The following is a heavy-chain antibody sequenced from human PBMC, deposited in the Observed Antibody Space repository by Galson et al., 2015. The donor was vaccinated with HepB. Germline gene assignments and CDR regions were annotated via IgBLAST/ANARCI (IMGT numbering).Heavy chain of an antibody. D-gene: IGHD6-19*01. CDR3: ARSGFRIAVGGSWFDP. J-gene: IGHJ5*02. CDR2: INPNSGGT. V-gene: IGHV1-2*06. CDR1: GYTFTGYY. Sequence: SVKVSCKASGYTFTGYYMHWVRQAPGQGLEWMGRINPNSGGTNYAQKFQGRVTMTRDTSISTAYMELSRLRSDDTAVYYCARSGFRIAVGGSWFDPWGQGTLVTVSS.